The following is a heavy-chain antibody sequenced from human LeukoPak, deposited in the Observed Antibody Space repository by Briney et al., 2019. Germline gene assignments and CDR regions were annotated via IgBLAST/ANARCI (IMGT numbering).Heavy chain of an antibody. Sequence: GGSLRLSCAVSGVTVSTNYMGWVRQAPGKGLEWVSAISGSGGNTYYADSVKGRFTISRDNSKNTLYLQMNGLRAEDTAVYYCAKSPSGSYHFDYWGQGTLVTVSS. J-gene: IGHJ4*02. V-gene: IGHV3-23*01. CDR1: GVTVSTNY. D-gene: IGHD3-22*01. CDR3: AKSPSGSYHFDY. CDR2: ISGSGGNT.